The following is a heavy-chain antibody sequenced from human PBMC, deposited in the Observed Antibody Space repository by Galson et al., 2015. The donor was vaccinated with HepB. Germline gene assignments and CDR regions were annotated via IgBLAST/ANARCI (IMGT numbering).Heavy chain of an antibody. CDR1: GFTFSDYY. CDR3: ARHESESKTYAADN. D-gene: IGHD2-2*01. J-gene: IGHJ4*02. V-gene: IGHV3-11*06. Sequence: SLRLSCAASGFTFSDYYMTWIRQAPGKGLEWISYISTSGTYTNYADSVKGRFTISRDNAKNSLYLQMNSLRVEDTAVYYCARHESESKTYAADNWGQGTLVTVSP. CDR2: ISTSGTYT.